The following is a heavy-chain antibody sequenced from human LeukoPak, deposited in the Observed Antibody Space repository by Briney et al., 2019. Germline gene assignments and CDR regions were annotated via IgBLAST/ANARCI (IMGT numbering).Heavy chain of an antibody. D-gene: IGHD2-2*01. CDR1: GGTFSSYA. Sequence: SVKVSCKASGGTFSSYAISWVRQAPGQGLEWMGRIIPIFGTANYAQKFQGRVTITTDESTSTAYMELSSLRSEDTAVYYCARDLYCSSTSCENGYYYYYYYMDVWGKGTTVTVSS. V-gene: IGHV1-69*05. J-gene: IGHJ6*03. CDR3: ARDLYCSSTSCENGYYYYYYYMDV. CDR2: IIPIFGTA.